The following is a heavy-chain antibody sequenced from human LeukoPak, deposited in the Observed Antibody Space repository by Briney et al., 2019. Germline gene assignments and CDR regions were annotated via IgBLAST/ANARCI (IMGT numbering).Heavy chain of an antibody. CDR3: AKKPATIKFPFDI. D-gene: IGHD5-24*01. CDR1: GFSLSTYD. CDR2: ISTTGGYT. V-gene: IGHV3-23*01. Sequence: GGSLRLSCVGSGFSLSTYDMGWVRQTPGKGLEWVSAISTTGGYTEDADSVKGRFTISRDNSQNTLFLQMHSLRAEDTAVYYCAKKPATIKFPFDIWGQGTLVTVSP. J-gene: IGHJ4*02.